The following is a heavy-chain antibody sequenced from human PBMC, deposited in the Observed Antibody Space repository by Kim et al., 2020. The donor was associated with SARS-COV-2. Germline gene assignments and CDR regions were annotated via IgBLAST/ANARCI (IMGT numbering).Heavy chain of an antibody. J-gene: IGHJ4*02. Sequence: SETLSLTCTVSGGSISSSSYYWGWIRQPPGKGLEWIGSIYYSGSTYYNPSLKSRVTISVDTSKNQFSLKLSSVTAADTAVYYCAREGLTPPYCSGGSCYPWDYWGQGTLVTVSS. CDR2: IYYSGST. CDR3: AREGLTPPYCSGGSCYPWDY. D-gene: IGHD2-15*01. V-gene: IGHV4-39*02. CDR1: GGSISSSSYY.